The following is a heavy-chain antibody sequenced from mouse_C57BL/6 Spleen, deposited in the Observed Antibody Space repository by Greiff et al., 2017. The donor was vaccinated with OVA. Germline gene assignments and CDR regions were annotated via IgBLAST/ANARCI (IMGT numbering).Heavy chain of an antibody. J-gene: IGHJ4*01. CDR2: IWWDDDK. V-gene: IGHV8-8*01. CDR1: GFSLSTFGMG. Sequence: QVTLKVSGPGILQPSQTLSLTCSFSGFSLSTFGMGVGWIRQPSGKGLEWLAHIWWDDDKYYNPALKSRLTISQATSKNQVFLTIAHVDTAATATYSCSRIFSLYAMDYWGQGTSVTVSS. CDR3: SRIFSLYAMDY.